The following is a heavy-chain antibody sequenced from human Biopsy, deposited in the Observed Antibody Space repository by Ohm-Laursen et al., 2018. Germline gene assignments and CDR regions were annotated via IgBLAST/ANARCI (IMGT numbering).Heavy chain of an antibody. Sequence: TLSLTCTVSGGFISSSSYYWGWIRQPPGKGLEWIGSISYTGSTHDNPSLKSRVSISVDTSKNQFSLKLNSVTAADTAVYYCARAGTAINGNSLGFDPWGQGTLVTVSS. J-gene: IGHJ5*02. CDR2: ISYTGST. D-gene: IGHD1-20*01. CDR3: ARAGTAINGNSLGFDP. V-gene: IGHV4-39*07. CDR1: GGFISSSSYY.